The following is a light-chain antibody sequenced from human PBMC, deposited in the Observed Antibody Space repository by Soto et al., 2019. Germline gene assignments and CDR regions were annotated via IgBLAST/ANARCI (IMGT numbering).Light chain of an antibody. Sequence: QSVLTQPRSVSGSPGQSVTISCTGASSDVGGYNYVSWYQQHPGKAPKLMIYDVNKRPSGVPDRFSGSKSGNTASLTISGLQAEDEADYYCCSYAGSYTLVFGTGTKVIVL. V-gene: IGLV2-11*01. J-gene: IGLJ1*01. CDR1: SSDVGGYNY. CDR2: DVN. CDR3: CSYAGSYTLV.